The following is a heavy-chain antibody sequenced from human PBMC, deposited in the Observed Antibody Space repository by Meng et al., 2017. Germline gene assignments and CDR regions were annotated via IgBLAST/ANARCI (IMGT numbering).Heavy chain of an antibody. CDR1: GFTFSSYS. CDR2: ISSSSSYI. CDR3: ANTRRAGSYRTWGAFDI. D-gene: IGHD1-26*01. J-gene: IGHJ3*02. Sequence: GGSLRLSCAASGFTFSSYSMNWVRQAPGKGLEWVSSISSSSSYIYYADSVKGRFTISRGNAKNSLYLQMNSLRAEDTAVYYCANTRRAGSYRTWGAFDIWGQGTMVTVSS. V-gene: IGHV3-21*04.